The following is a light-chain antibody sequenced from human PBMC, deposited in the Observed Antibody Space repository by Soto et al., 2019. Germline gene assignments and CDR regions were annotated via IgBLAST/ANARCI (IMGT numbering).Light chain of an antibody. CDR3: QQYNSWPRGT. J-gene: IGKJ3*01. CDR1: QSVLYSSNNKNS. CDR2: WAS. Sequence: DIVMTQSPDSLAVSLGERATINCKSSQSVLYSSNNKNSVAWYQQKPGQPPQLLIYWASTRESGVPDRFSGSEAGTDFTLTISSLQAEDVAVYYCQQYNSWPRGTFGPGTRVDVK. V-gene: IGKV4-1*01.